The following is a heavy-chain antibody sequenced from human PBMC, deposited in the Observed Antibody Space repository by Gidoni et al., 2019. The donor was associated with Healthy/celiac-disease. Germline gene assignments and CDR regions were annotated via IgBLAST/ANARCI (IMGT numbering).Heavy chain of an antibody. CDR1: GGSISSSSYY. D-gene: IGHD2-15*01. V-gene: IGHV4-39*01. CDR2: IYYSGST. CDR3: ARHIAPSRWWFDP. Sequence: QLQLQESGPGLVKPSETLSLTCTVSGGSISSSSYYWGWIRQPPGKGLEWIGSIYYSGSTYYNPSLKSRVTISVDTSKNQFSLKLSSVTAADTAVCYCARHIAPSRWWFDPWGQGTLVTVSS. J-gene: IGHJ5*02.